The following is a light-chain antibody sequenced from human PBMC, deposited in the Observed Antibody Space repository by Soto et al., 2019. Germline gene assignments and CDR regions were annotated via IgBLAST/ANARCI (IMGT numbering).Light chain of an antibody. CDR1: QAIDSW. CDR2: TGS. V-gene: IGKV1-12*01. Sequence: DIQMTQSPSSVSASVGDRVTITCRASQAIDSWLAWYQQKPGEAPKLLIFTGSLLHSGVPPRFSGSGSGTDFTLTISSLQPEDFATYYCQYCDYLPLFGPGTTVDLK. J-gene: IGKJ3*01. CDR3: QYCDYLPL.